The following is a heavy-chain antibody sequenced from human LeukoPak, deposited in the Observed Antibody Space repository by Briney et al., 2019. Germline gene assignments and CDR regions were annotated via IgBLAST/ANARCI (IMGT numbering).Heavy chain of an antibody. CDR2: IYHSGST. Sequence: SETLSLTCAVSGGSISSSNWWSWVRQPPGKGLEWIGEIYHSGSTNYNPSLKSRVTISVDKSKNQFSLKLSSVTAADTAVYYCARELGICSSTSCYPREYYGMDVWGQGTTVTVSS. J-gene: IGHJ6*02. V-gene: IGHV4-4*02. D-gene: IGHD2-2*01. CDR1: GGSISSSNW. CDR3: ARELGICSSTSCYPREYYGMDV.